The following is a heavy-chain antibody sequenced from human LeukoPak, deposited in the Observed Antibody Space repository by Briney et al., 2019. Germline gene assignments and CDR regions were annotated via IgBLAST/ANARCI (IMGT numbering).Heavy chain of an antibody. CDR1: GFTFSSYG. CDR3: ARVRKDIVVVPGAMRDTYYFDY. J-gene: IGHJ4*02. CDR2: ISGSGGST. Sequence: HAGGSLRLSCAASGFTFSSYGMSWVRQAPGKGLEWVSAISGSGGSTYYADSVKGRFTISRDNSKNTLYLQMNSLRAEDTAVYYCARVRKDIVVVPGAMRDTYYFDYWGQGTLVTVSS. V-gene: IGHV3-23*01. D-gene: IGHD2-2*01.